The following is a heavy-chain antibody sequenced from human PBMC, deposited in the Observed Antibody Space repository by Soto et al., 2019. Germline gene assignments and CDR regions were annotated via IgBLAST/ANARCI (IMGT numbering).Heavy chain of an antibody. CDR3: AREGSRDIVVVPAAIRFGGMDV. V-gene: IGHV1-69*13. Sequence: ASVKVSCKASGGTFSSYAISWVRQAPGQGLEWMGGIIPIFGTANYAQKFQGRVTITADESTSTAYMELSSLRSEDTAVYYCAREGSRDIVVVPAAIRFGGMDVWGQGTTVTVSS. J-gene: IGHJ6*02. CDR2: IIPIFGTA. D-gene: IGHD2-2*01. CDR1: GGTFSSYA.